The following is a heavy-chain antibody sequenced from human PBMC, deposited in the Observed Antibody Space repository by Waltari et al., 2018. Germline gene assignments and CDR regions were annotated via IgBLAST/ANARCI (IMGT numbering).Heavy chain of an antibody. V-gene: IGHV3-66*01. CDR1: GFTVSSNF. Sequence: EVQLVESGGGLVQPGGSLRLSCAASGFTVSSNFMGWVRQAPGKGRGWGSVIYIGGSGYYAESGKGRFTISRDNSKNTVYLQMNSLRAEDTAVYYCARDTSGTKGAFDYWGQGTLVTVSS. D-gene: IGHD3-10*01. CDR3: ARDTSGTKGAFDY. CDR2: IYIGGSG. J-gene: IGHJ4*02.